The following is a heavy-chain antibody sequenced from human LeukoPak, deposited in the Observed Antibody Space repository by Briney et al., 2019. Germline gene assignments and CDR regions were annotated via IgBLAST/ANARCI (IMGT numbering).Heavy chain of an antibody. V-gene: IGHV3-21*01. J-gene: IGHJ3*02. CDR1: GFTFSNFA. D-gene: IGHD1-14*01. CDR3: AGYNIAWDALEI. CDR2: ITRTGKYI. Sequence: KPGGSLRLSCVASGFTFSNFAMNWVRQVPGKGLEWVSSITRTGKYIYYGDSVRGRFTISRDNAKNSLSLEMNSLKAEDTAVYHCAGYNIAWDALEIWGPGTGVTVSS.